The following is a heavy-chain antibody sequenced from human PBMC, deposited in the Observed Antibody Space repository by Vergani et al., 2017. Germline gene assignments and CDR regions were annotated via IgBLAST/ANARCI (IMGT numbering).Heavy chain of an antibody. V-gene: IGHV3-23*04. D-gene: IGHD3-3*01. CDR2: ISGSGGST. CDR3: AKDQVLRFLEWFKPGSKFDY. Sequence: EVQLVESGGGLVQPGRSLRLSCAASGFTFDDYAMHWARQAPGKGLEWVSAISGSGGSTYYADSVKGRFTISRDNSKNTLYLQMNSLRAEDTAVYYCAKDQVLRFLEWFKPGSKFDYWGQGTLVTVSS. CDR1: GFTFDDYA. J-gene: IGHJ4*02.